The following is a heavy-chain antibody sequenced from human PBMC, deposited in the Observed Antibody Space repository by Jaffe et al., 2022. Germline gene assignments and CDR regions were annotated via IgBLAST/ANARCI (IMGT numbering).Heavy chain of an antibody. V-gene: IGHV5-51*03. CDR2: IYPGNSET. CDR1: GYSFTSYW. CDR3: VRQGRDVIVVPAPSYLYYYMDV. Sequence: EVQLVQSGAEVKKPGESLKISCKGSGYSFTSYWIGWVRQKPGKGLEWMGVIYPGNSETTYSPSFQGQVTISADASISTAYLQWSSLKASDTAIYYCVRQGRDVIVVPAPSYLYYYMDVWGKGTTVTVSS. D-gene: IGHD2-2*01. J-gene: IGHJ6*03.